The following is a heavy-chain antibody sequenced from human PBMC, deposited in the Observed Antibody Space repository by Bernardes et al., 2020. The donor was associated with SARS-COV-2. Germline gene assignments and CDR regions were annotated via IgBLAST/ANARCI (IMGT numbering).Heavy chain of an antibody. D-gene: IGHD6-13*01. V-gene: IGHV3-23*01. CDR3: AIDPGTGYSSPNWFDP. Sequence: GGSLRLSCAASGFTFSSYAMSWVRQAPGKGLEWVSAISGSGGSTYYADSVKGRFTISRDNSKNTLYLQMNSLRAEDTAVYYCAIDPGTGYSSPNWFDPWGQGTLVTVSS. CDR2: ISGSGGST. CDR1: GFTFSSYA. J-gene: IGHJ5*02.